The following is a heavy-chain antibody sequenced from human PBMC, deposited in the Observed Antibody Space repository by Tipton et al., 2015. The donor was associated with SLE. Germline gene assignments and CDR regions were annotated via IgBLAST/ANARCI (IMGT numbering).Heavy chain of an antibody. CDR2: IYFTGST. D-gene: IGHD6-13*01. CDR3: ARGDGQPYYFDY. Sequence: TLSLTCEVYGGSFSGYYWTWIRQHPGKGLEWIGNIYFTGSTNYNPSFKSRLSISLDTSKDQFSLKLTSVTAADTAVYFCARGDGQPYYFDYWGQGTLVTVSS. V-gene: IGHV4-34*09. J-gene: IGHJ4*02. CDR1: GGSFSGYY.